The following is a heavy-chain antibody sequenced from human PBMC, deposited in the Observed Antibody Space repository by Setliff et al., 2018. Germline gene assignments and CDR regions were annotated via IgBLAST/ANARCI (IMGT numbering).Heavy chain of an antibody. J-gene: IGHJ6*03. D-gene: IGHD1-7*01. CDR1: GGTFSTLA. V-gene: IGHV1-69*10. Sequence: ASVKVSCKASGGTFSTLAITWVRQAPGQGLEWMGGTIPLLPLPNYAVKFQGRVTITADKSTSTAYMELSSLTSEDTAVYYCARNAITGTTKKYYYYLDVWGQGTTVTV. CDR3: ARNAITGTTKKYYYYLDV. CDR2: TIPLLPLP.